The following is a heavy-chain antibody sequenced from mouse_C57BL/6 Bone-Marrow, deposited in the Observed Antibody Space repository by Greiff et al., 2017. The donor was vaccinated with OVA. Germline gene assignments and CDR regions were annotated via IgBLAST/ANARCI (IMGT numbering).Heavy chain of an antibody. J-gene: IGHJ1*03. CDR2: IYWDDDK. Sequence: QVTLKECGPGILQSSQTLSLTCSFSGFSLSTSGMGVSWIRQPSGKGLEWLAHIYWDDDKRYNPSLKSRLTISKDTSRNQVFLKITSVDTADTATYYCARIPIYYYGSSYGYWYFDVWGTGTTVTVSS. CDR3: ARIPIYYYGSSYGYWYFDV. CDR1: GFSLSTSGMG. D-gene: IGHD1-1*01. V-gene: IGHV8-12*01.